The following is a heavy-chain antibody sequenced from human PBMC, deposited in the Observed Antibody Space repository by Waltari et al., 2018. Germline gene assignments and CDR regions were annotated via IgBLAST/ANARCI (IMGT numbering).Heavy chain of an antibody. CDR2: MNPNSCNT. V-gene: IGHV1-8*01. J-gene: IGHJ4*02. Sequence: QVQLVQSGAEVKKPGASVKVSCKASGYTFTSYDINWVRQATGQGREWMGWMNPNSCNTCCAQKFQCRGTMTRNTSISTAYMELRSLRSEDTAVYYCARGLAVYSSGWPSGYWGQGTLVTVSS. CDR1: GYTFTSYD. D-gene: IGHD6-19*01. CDR3: ARGLAVYSSGWPSGY.